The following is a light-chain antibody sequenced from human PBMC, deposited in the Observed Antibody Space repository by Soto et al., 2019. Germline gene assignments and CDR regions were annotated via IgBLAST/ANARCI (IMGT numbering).Light chain of an antibody. J-gene: IGKJ3*01. CDR3: QQRRYWLT. V-gene: IGKV3-11*01. CDR1: HSVDKY. CDR2: DAS. Sequence: EIVLTQSPAPLSLSPRERATLSCRASHSVDKYLAWYQQTPGQAPRLLIYDASNRATGIPARFSGSGSGTDFTLTISSLEPEDFAVYYCQQRRYWLTFGPGTKVDFK.